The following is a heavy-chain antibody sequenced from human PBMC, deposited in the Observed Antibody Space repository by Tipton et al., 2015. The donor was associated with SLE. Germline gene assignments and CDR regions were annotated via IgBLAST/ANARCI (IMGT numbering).Heavy chain of an antibody. CDR2: IYSGGST. V-gene: IGHV3-53*05. CDR1: GFTVSSNY. J-gene: IGHJ6*02. D-gene: IGHD1-26*01. CDR3: AREGPVGATRGNYYYGMDV. Sequence: SLRLSCAASGFTVSSNYMSWVRQAPGKGLEWVSVIYSGGSTYYADSVKGRFTISRDNSKNTLYLQMNSLRAEDTAVYYCAREGPVGATRGNYYYGMDVWGQGTPVTVSS.